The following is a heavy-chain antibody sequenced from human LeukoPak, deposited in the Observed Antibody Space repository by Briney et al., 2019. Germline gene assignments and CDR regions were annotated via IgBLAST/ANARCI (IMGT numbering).Heavy chain of an antibody. CDR2: ISNTGSAI. CDR3: ARADRNYGYLFAF. D-gene: IGHD3-10*01. J-gene: IGHJ4*02. V-gene: IGHV3-48*02. Sequence: GGSLRLSCAASGFTFSAYSMNWVRQGPGKGLEWVSYISNTGSAIYYTDSVRGRFTISRDNAKNALYLQMNSLRDEDTAMYYCARADRNYGYLFAFWGQGTLVTVSS. CDR1: GFTFSAYS.